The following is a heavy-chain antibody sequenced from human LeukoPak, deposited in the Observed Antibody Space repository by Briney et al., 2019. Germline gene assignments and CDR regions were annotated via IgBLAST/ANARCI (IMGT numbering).Heavy chain of an antibody. V-gene: IGHV4-39*07. CDR2: IYYTGRS. Sequence: PSETLSLTCTVSGGSINTSSYYWGWIRQPPGKGLEWIGRIYYTGRSHYNPTVESRVGISIDTSKNQFSLKLSSVTAADTAVYYCARGYDGSGYYYRNWYFDLWGRGTLVTVSS. CDR3: ARGYDGSGYYYRNWYFDL. CDR1: GGSINTSSYY. J-gene: IGHJ2*01. D-gene: IGHD3-22*01.